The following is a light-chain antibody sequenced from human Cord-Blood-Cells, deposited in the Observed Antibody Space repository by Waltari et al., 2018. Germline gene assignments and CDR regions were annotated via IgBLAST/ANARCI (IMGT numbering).Light chain of an antibody. Sequence: QSALTQPASVSGSPGKSITISCTGTSSDVGGYNLVSWYQQHPGKAPKLMIYEGSKRPSGVSNRFSGSKSGNTASLTISGLQAEDEADYYCCSYAGSSTNWVFGGGTKLTVL. J-gene: IGLJ3*02. CDR2: EGS. V-gene: IGLV2-23*01. CDR1: SSDVGGYNL. CDR3: CSYAGSSTNWV.